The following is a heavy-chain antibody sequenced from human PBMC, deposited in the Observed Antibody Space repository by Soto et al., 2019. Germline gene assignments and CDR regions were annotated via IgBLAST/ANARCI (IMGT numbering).Heavy chain of an antibody. CDR3: ARGRPLRAFDI. CDR1: CVSFSGYY. Sequence: GSLSLPCPVYCVSFSGYYWIWIRQPAGKGLEWIGRIYTSGSTNYNPSLKSRVTMSVDTSKNQFSLKLSSVTAADTAVYYCARGRPLRAFDIWGQWTKVT. J-gene: IGHJ3*02. V-gene: IGHV4-4*07. D-gene: IGHD3-16*01. CDR2: IYTSGST.